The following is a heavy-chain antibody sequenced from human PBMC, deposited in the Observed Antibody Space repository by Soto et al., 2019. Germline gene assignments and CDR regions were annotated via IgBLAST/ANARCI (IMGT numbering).Heavy chain of an antibody. CDR1: GGTFSSYA. CDR2: IIPIFGTA. Sequence: ASVKVSCKASGGTFSSYAISWVRQAPGQGLEWMGGIIPIFGTANYAQKFQGRVTITADESTSTAYMELSSLRSEDTAVYYCARVVTGTYYYDYMDVWGKGTTVTVSS. CDR3: ARVVTGTYYYDYMDV. D-gene: IGHD1-20*01. J-gene: IGHJ6*03. V-gene: IGHV1-69*13.